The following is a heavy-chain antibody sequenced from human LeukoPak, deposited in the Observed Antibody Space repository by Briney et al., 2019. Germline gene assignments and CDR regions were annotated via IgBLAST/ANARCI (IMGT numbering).Heavy chain of an antibody. CDR2: IIPIFGTA. CDR1: GGTFSSYA. V-gene: IGHV1-69*13. J-gene: IGHJ3*02. Sequence: SVNVSCKASGGTFSSYAISWVRQAPGQGLEWMGGIIPIFGTANYAQKFQGRVTITADESTRTAYMELSSLRSEATAVYYCAREIYSGSYRQPYGAFDIWGQGTMVTVSS. CDR3: AREIYSGSYRQPYGAFDI. D-gene: IGHD1-26*01.